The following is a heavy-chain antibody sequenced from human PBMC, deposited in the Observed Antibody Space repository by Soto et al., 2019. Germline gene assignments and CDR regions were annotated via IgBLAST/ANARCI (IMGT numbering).Heavy chain of an antibody. CDR1: GYIFTSYA. CDR2: INGGAGYT. D-gene: IGHD6-6*01. CDR3: ARSPSRMAAETQLDP. Sequence: QVQLVQSGAEVRKPGASVKISCKASGYIFTSYAIHWLRQAPGQRLEWMGWINGGAGYTRYSVNFQGRVTFTRDTAATTAFMDLSSLSSADTAIYYCARSPSRMAAETQLDPWGQGTLVSVSS. J-gene: IGHJ5*02. V-gene: IGHV1-3*01.